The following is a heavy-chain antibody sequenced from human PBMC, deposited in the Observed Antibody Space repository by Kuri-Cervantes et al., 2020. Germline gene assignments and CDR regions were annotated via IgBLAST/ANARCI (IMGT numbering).Heavy chain of an antibody. CDR2: IRYDGSNK. CDR1: GFTFSSYG. V-gene: IGHV3-30*02. J-gene: IGHJ3*02. Sequence: GESLKISCAASGFTFSSYGMHWVRQAPGKGLEWVAFIRYDGSNKYYADSVKGRFTISRDNSKNTLYLQMNSLRAEDTAVYYCVTLPLGDDAFDIWGQGTMVTVSS. D-gene: IGHD3-16*01. CDR3: VTLPLGDDAFDI.